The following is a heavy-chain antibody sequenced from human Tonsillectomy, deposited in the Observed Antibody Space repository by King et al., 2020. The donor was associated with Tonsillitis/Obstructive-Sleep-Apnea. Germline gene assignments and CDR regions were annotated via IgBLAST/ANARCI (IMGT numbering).Heavy chain of an antibody. J-gene: IGHJ6*03. Sequence: QLQESGPGLVKPSETLSLTCTVSGGSVSSSDYYWGWIRQPPGKGLEWIATIYYDGTTYYNPPLRSRVTMSVAPSKNQFSLNLNSVTAAETAVYYCARHSRDSSWGDYFYYMDVWGKGTAVTVSS. CDR2: IYYDGTT. CDR3: ARHSRDSSWGDYFYYMDV. V-gene: IGHV4-39*01. D-gene: IGHD6-6*01. CDR1: GGSVSSSDYY.